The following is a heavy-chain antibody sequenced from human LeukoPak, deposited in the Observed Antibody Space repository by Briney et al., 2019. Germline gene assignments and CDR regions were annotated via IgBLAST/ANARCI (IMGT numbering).Heavy chain of an antibody. D-gene: IGHD6-13*01. CDR1: GYTFTSYD. CDR3: ARVQSSSWGYAFDI. Sequence: ASVKVSCKASGYTFTSYDINWVRQATGQGLEWMGWMNPNSGNTGYAQKFQGRVTMTRNTSISTAHMELSSLRSEDTAVYYCARVQSSSWGYAFDIWGQGTMVTVSS. CDR2: MNPNSGNT. V-gene: IGHV1-8*01. J-gene: IGHJ3*02.